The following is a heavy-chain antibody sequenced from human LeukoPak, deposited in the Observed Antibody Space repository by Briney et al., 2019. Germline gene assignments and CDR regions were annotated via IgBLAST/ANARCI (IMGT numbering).Heavy chain of an antibody. CDR1: GYTFTSYG. CDR2: ISAYNGNT. V-gene: IGHV1-18*01. D-gene: IGHD3-10*01. CDR3: ARECLVRGVIIGWFDP. Sequence: GASVTVSCKASGYTFTSYGISWVRQAPGQGLEWMGWISAYNGNTNYAQKLQGRVTMTTDTSTSTAYMELRSLRSDDTAVYYCARECLVRGVIIGWFDPWGQGTLVTVSS. J-gene: IGHJ5*02.